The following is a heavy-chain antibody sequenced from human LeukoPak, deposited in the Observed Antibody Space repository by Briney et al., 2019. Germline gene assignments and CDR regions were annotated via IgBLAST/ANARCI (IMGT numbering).Heavy chain of an antibody. J-gene: IGHJ4*02. V-gene: IGHV1-2*02. CDR3: ARDSSYSSSLYYFEC. D-gene: IGHD6-6*01. CDR2: INPHSGGT. Sequence: GASVKVSCKASGYTFTDYYMHWVRQAPGQGLEWMGWINPHSGGTNYAQKFQGRVTMTRDTSISTVYMEVSRLRSDDTAVYYCARDSSYSSSLYYFECWGQGTLVTVSS. CDR1: GYTFTDYY.